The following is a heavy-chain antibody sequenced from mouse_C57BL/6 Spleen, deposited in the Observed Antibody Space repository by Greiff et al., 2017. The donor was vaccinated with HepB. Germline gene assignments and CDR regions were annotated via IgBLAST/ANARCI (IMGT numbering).Heavy chain of an antibody. CDR1: GFTFSSYA. J-gene: IGHJ3*01. V-gene: IGHV5-4*01. CDR3: ARDGKGFAY. CDR2: ISDGGSYT. Sequence: EVKLMESGGGLVKPGGSLKLSCAASGFTFSSYAMSWVRQTPEKRLEWVATISDGGSYTYYPDNVKGRFTISRDNAKNNLYLQMSHLKSEDTAMYYCARDGKGFAYWGQGTLVTVSA. D-gene: IGHD1-1*01.